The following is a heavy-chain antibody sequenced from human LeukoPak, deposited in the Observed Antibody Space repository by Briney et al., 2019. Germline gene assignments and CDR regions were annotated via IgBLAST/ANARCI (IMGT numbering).Heavy chain of an antibody. Sequence: GGSLRLSCAASGFTFSNDAMTWVRQAPGKGLEWVSAISGSSGNTNYADSVKGRFTISRDNSKNTLYLQMTSLRAEDPAVYYCAKSIRAYYYMDVWGKGTTVTVSS. CDR1: GFTFSNDA. CDR3: AKSIRAYYYMDV. J-gene: IGHJ6*03. V-gene: IGHV3-23*01. CDR2: ISGSSGNT.